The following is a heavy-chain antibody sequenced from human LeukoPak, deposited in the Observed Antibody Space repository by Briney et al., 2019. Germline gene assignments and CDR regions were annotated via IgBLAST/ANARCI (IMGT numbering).Heavy chain of an antibody. J-gene: IGHJ4*02. CDR3: AREGSSSWYEGIDY. CDR1: GYTFTGYY. CDR2: INPNSGGT. D-gene: IGHD6-13*01. Sequence: ASVKVSCKASGYTFTGYYMHWVRQAPGQGLEWMGWINPNSGGTNYAQKFQGRVTMTRATSISTAYMELSRLRSDDPAVYYCAREGSSSWYEGIDYWGQGTLVTVSS. V-gene: IGHV1-2*02.